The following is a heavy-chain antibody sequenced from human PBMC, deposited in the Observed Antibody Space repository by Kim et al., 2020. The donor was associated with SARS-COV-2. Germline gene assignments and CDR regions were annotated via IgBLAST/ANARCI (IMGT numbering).Heavy chain of an antibody. CDR2: IHYSGTT. Sequence: SETLSLTCTVSGVSISSYYWSWIRQPPGRGLEWIGYIHYSGTTNYNPSLKSRVTMSVDTSKKQLSLKLTSVTAADTAVYYCARQVGATTDWFDPWGQGTQVTVSS. V-gene: IGHV4-59*08. J-gene: IGHJ5*02. CDR3: ARQVGATTDWFDP. D-gene: IGHD1-26*01. CDR1: GVSISSYY.